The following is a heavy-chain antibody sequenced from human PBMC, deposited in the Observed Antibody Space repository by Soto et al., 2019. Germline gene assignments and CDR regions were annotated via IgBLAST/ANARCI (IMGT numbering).Heavy chain of an antibody. V-gene: IGHV4-59*01. CDR2: IYYSGST. Sequence: NPSATLSLTCTVSGGSISSYYWSWIRQPPGKGLEWIGYIYYSGSTNYNPSLKSRVTISVDTSKNQFSLKLSSVTAADTAVYYCAREAADGYNYDAFDIWGQGTMVTVSS. D-gene: IGHD1-1*01. CDR1: GGSISSYY. J-gene: IGHJ3*02. CDR3: AREAADGYNYDAFDI.